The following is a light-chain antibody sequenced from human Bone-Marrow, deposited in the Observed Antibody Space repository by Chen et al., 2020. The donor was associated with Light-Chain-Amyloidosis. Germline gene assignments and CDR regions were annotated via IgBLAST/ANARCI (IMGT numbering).Light chain of an antibody. V-gene: IGLV2-23*01. CDR3: CSYAGSSTWV. CDR2: EGS. Sequence: QSALTQPASVSGSPGQSITTSCTRTSSDVGSYYLLSWYQQHPDKAPKLMIYEGSKRPSGVSNRFSGSKSGNTASLTISGLQAEDEADYYCCSYAGSSTWVFGGGTKLTVL. CDR1: SSDVGSYYL. J-gene: IGLJ3*02.